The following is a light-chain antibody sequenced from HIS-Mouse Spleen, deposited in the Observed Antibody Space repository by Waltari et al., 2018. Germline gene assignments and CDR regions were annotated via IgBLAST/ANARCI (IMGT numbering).Light chain of an antibody. Sequence: QSALTQPASVSGSPGQSTTISCTGTSSAVGGYNYVPWYQQHPGKAPKPMIYAGSNRPSGVSNRFSGYKSGNTASLTISGLQAEDEADYYCSSYTSSSTLYVVFGGGTKLTVL. V-gene: IGLV2-14*03. CDR3: SSYTSSSTLYVV. J-gene: IGLJ2*01. CDR1: SSAVGGYNY. CDR2: AGS.